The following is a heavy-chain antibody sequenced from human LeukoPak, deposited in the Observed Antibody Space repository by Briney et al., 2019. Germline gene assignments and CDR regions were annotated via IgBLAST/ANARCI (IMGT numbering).Heavy chain of an antibody. CDR3: ARDGYSSSWYGFDY. D-gene: IGHD6-13*01. V-gene: IGHV1-2*02. CDR1: GYTFTGYY. CDR2: INPNSGGT. J-gene: IGHJ4*02. Sequence: ASVKVSCTASGYTFTGYYMHWVRQAPGQGLEWMGWINPNSGGTNYAQKFQGRVTMTRDTSISTAYMELSRLRSDDTAVYYCARDGYSSSWYGFDYWGQGTLVTVSS.